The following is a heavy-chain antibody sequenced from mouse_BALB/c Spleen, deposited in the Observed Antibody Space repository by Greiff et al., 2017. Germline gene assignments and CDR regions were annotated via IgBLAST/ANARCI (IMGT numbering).Heavy chain of an antibody. V-gene: IGHV14-1*02. J-gene: IGHJ1*01. Sequence: VQLQQSGAELVRPGALVKLSCKASGFNIKDYYMHWVKQRPEQGLEWIGWIDPEHGNTIYDPKFQGKASITADTSSNTAYLQLSSLTSEDTAVYYCARRDDYDLVSLYWYFDVWGAGTTVTVSS. CDR3: ARRDDYDLVSLYWYFDV. D-gene: IGHD2-4*01. CDR1: GFNIKDYY. CDR2: IDPEHGNT.